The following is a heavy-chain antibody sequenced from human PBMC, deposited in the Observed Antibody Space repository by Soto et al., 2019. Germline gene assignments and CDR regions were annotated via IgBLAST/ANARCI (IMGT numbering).Heavy chain of an antibody. J-gene: IGHJ4*02. CDR2: LSAYNGNT. V-gene: IGHV1-18*01. CDR1: GYTVTSYG. CDR3: ARVIAAAVDFDD. D-gene: IGHD6-13*01. Sequence: QVQLVQSGAEVKKPGASVKVSCKASGYTVTSYGISWVRQAPGQGLEWMGWLSAYNGNTNYAQKLQGRVTMTTDTSTSTAYMELRRLRSDDTAFYYCARVIAAAVDFDDWGQGTLVTVSS.